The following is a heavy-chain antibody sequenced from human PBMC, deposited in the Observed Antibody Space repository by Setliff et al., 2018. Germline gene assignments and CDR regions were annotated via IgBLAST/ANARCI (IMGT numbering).Heavy chain of an antibody. V-gene: IGHV3-7*01. CDR3: ARDPTRRFDY. Sequence: TGGSLRLSCAASGFTFGSYWMSWVRQAPGKGLEWVANIKQDGSQKYYVDSVKGRFTISRDNAEDSLYLQMNSLRPEDTAVYYCARDPTRRFDYWGQGTLVTVSS. J-gene: IGHJ4*02. CDR1: GFTFGSYW. CDR2: IKQDGSQK.